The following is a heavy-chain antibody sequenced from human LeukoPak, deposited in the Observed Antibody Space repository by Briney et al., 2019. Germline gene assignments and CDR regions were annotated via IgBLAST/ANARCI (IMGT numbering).Heavy chain of an antibody. Sequence: GGSLRLSCAASGFTFSNAWMIWVRQAPGKGLEWVGRIKSKTDGGTTDYAAPVKGRFTVSRDDSKNTLYLQMNSLITEDTAVYYCTTDDGWGYRTPGLDIWGQGTMVTVSS. CDR1: GFTFSNAW. V-gene: IGHV3-15*01. CDR2: IKSKTDGGTT. J-gene: IGHJ3*02. CDR3: TTDDGWGYRTPGLDI. D-gene: IGHD5-24*01.